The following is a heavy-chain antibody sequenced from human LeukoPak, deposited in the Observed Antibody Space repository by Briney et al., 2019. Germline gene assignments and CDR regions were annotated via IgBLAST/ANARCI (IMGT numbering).Heavy chain of an antibody. CDR3: AKGVFIVVVPAALDAFDI. Sequence: GGSLRLSCAASGFTSSSYAVSWVRQAPGKGLEWVSAISGSGGSTYYADSVKGRFTISRDNSKNTLYLQMNSLRAEDTAVYYCAKGVFIVVVPAALDAFDIWGQGTMVTVSS. CDR1: GFTSSSYA. J-gene: IGHJ3*02. V-gene: IGHV3-23*01. D-gene: IGHD2-2*01. CDR2: ISGSGGST.